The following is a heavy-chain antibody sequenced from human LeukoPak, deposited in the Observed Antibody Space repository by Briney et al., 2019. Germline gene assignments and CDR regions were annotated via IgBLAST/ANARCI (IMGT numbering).Heavy chain of an antibody. J-gene: IGHJ5*02. V-gene: IGHV1-46*01. Sequence: ASVKVSCKASGYTFTSYYMHWVRQAPGQGLEWMGIINPSGGSTSYAQKFQGRVTITADESTSTAYMELSSLRSEDTAVYYCARWGIAAAGTVHNWFDPWGQGTLVTVSS. CDR1: GYTFTSYY. CDR3: ARWGIAAAGTVHNWFDP. CDR2: INPSGGST. D-gene: IGHD6-13*01.